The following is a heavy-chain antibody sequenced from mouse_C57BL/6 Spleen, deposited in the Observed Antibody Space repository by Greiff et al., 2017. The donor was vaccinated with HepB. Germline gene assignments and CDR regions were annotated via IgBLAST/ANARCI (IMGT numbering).Heavy chain of an antibody. Sequence: QVQLQQPGAELVKPGASVKLSCKASGYTFTSYWMHWVKQRPGQGLEWIGMIHPNSGSTNYNEKFKSKATLTVDKSSSTAYMQLSSLTSEYSAVYYCARGGFDYYGSSYGYWGQGTTLTVSS. J-gene: IGHJ2*01. CDR1: GYTFTSYW. V-gene: IGHV1-64*01. CDR3: ARGGFDYYGSSYGY. D-gene: IGHD1-1*01. CDR2: IHPNSGST.